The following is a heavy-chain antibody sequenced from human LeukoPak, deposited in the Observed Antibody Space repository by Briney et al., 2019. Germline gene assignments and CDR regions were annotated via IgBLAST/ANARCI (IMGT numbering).Heavy chain of an antibody. Sequence: ASVEVSCKASGYTFTSYGVSWVRQAPGQGLEWMGWISVDNGDTNFAQKFQGRVTMTADTSTGTAYMEVRSLRSDDTAVYYCARDPDGGRDFDYWGQGTLVTVSS. CDR3: ARDPDGGRDFDY. J-gene: IGHJ4*02. D-gene: IGHD3-16*01. CDR2: ISVDNGDT. CDR1: GYTFTSYG. V-gene: IGHV1-18*01.